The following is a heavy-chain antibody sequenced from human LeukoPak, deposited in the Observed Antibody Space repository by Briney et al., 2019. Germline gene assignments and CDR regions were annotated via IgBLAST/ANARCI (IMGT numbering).Heavy chain of an antibody. D-gene: IGHD1-26*01. J-gene: IGHJ4*02. V-gene: IGHV4-4*07. Sequence: SETLSLTCTVSGDSISRYYWSWIRQPAGKGLEWIGRVPTSGSTNYNPSLKSRVTMSVDTSKNQFSLKLSSVTAADTAVYYYAREGLVGATDYWGQGTLVTVSS. CDR1: GDSISRYY. CDR2: VPTSGST. CDR3: AREGLVGATDY.